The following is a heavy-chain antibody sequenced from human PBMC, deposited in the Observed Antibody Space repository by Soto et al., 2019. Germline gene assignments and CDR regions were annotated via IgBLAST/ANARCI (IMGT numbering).Heavy chain of an antibody. D-gene: IGHD6-19*01. Sequence: SVKVSCKASGFTFTSSAVQWVRQARGQRLEWIGWIVVGSGNTNYAQKFQERVTITRDMSTSTAYMELSSLRSEDTAVYYCAAEDSSGPGLFDYWGQGTLVTVSS. CDR2: IVVGSGNT. CDR3: AAEDSSGPGLFDY. J-gene: IGHJ4*02. CDR1: GFTFTSSA. V-gene: IGHV1-58*01.